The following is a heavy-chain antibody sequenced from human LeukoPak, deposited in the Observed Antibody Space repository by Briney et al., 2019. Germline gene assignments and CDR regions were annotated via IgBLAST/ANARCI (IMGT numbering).Heavy chain of an antibody. Sequence: GRSLRLSCAASGFTFSSYGMHWVRQAPGKGLEWVAVISYDGSNKYYADSVKGRFTISRDNSKNTLYLQMNSLRAEDTAVYYWAKETDCSGGSCSFYYYYYGMDVWGKGTTVTVSS. V-gene: IGHV3-30*18. CDR3: AKETDCSGGSCSFYYYYYGMDV. D-gene: IGHD2-15*01. CDR2: ISYDGSNK. J-gene: IGHJ6*04. CDR1: GFTFSSYG.